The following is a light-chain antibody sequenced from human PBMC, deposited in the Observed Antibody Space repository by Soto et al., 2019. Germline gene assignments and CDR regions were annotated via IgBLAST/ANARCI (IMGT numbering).Light chain of an antibody. J-gene: IGKJ2*01. CDR1: QSMSDS. CDR3: QQSYSNSYT. V-gene: IGKV1-39*01. CDR2: SAS. Sequence: DIQLTQSPSSLSASVGDRVTITCRASQSMSDSLKWYQQKSGKAPKLLIYSASTLEIGVPSRFSGSGSGTDFTLTISSLQPEDFGTFCCQQSYSNSYTFGQGTTLEIK.